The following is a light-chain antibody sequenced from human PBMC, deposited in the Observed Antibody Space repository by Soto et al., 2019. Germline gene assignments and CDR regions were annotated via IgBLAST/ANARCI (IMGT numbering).Light chain of an antibody. CDR2: GAS. V-gene: IGKV3-20*01. CDR3: QHYGSSRT. Sequence: EIVMTQSPATLSVSPGERATLSCRASQSVSSYLAWFQQKPGQAPRLLIYGASSRATGIPDRFSGSGSGTDFTLTISRLEPEDFAVYFCQHYGSSRTFGQGTKVDIK. J-gene: IGKJ1*01. CDR1: QSVSSY.